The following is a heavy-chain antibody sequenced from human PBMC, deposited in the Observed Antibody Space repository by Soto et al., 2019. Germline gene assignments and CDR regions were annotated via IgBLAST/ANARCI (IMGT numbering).Heavy chain of an antibody. CDR1: TSYG. CDR3: AKVVERPYYNYHSAMDV. D-gene: IGHD1-1*01. CDR2: ISGSGGTT. Sequence: EVQLLESGGGLVQPGGSLRLSCGAVTSYGMSWVRQAPGKGLEWVSVISGSGGTTCYADSVKGRFTISRDNSKNTLYLQMNSLRAEDTAVYYCAKVVERPYYNYHSAMDVWGQGTTVTVSS. J-gene: IGHJ6*02. V-gene: IGHV3-23*01.